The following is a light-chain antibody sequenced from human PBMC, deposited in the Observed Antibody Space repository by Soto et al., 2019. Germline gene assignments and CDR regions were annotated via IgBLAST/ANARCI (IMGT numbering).Light chain of an antibody. J-gene: IGKJ2*01. V-gene: IGKV3-15*01. CDR3: QQYDNWPPMYT. CDR2: EAS. CDR1: QSVCSN. Sequence: EIVMTQSPATLSVSPGERATLSCRASQSVCSNLAWYQQKPGQAPRLLIYEASTRATDIPARFSGSGSATEFTLTISSLQSEDFAVYYCQQYDNWPPMYTFGQGTKLEIK.